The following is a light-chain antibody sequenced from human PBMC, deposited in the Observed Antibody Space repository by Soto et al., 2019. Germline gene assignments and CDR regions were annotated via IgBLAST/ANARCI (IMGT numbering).Light chain of an antibody. J-gene: IGKJ5*01. CDR1: QSVSSSY. CDR2: GAS. CDR3: QHYGSSLIT. V-gene: IGKV3-20*01. Sequence: EIVLTQSPCTLSLSPGERATLSCRASQSVSSSYLAWYQQKPGQAPRLLIYGASSRATGIPDRFSGSGSGTDFTLTISRLEPEDFAVYYCQHYGSSLITFGQGTRLEN.